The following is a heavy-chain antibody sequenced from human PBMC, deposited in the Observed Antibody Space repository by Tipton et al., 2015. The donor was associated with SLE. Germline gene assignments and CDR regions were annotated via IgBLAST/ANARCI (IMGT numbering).Heavy chain of an antibody. J-gene: IGHJ4*02. CDR1: GFTFSSYG. CDR3: ARDATSMAFDY. Sequence: SLRLSCAASGFTFSSYGMHWVRQAPGKGLEWVAVIWYDGSNKYYADSVKGRFTISRDNSKNTLYLQMNSLRAEDTAMYYCARDATSMAFDYWGQGTLVTVSS. V-gene: IGHV3-33*08. D-gene: IGHD2/OR15-2a*01. CDR2: IWYDGSNK.